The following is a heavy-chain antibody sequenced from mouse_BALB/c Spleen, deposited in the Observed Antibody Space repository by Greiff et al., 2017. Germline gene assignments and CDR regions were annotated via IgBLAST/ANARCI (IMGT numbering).Heavy chain of an antibody. CDR1: GFTFSSFG. Sequence: EVQLQESGGGLVQPGGSRKLSCAASGFTFSSFGMHWVRQAPEKGLEWVAYISSGSSTIYYADTVKGRFTISRDNPKNTLFLQMTSLRSEDTAMYYCASNYGSSFYAMDYWGQGTSVTVSS. CDR2: ISSGSSTI. J-gene: IGHJ4*01. V-gene: IGHV5-17*02. D-gene: IGHD1-1*01. CDR3: ASNYGSSFYAMDY.